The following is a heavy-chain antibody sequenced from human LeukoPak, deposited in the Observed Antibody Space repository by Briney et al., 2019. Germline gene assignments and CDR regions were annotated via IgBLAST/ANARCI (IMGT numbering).Heavy chain of an antibody. CDR1: GFTFSRYW. CDR3: ARERRFGELYKYFDY. J-gene: IGHJ4*02. Sequence: GGSLRLSCAASGFTFSRYWMSWVRQAPGKGLEWVSYISSSSSTIYYADSVKGRFTISRDNAKNSLYLRMNSLRAEDTAVYYCARERRFGELYKYFDYWGQGTLVTVSS. CDR2: ISSSSSTI. D-gene: IGHD3-10*01. V-gene: IGHV3-48*01.